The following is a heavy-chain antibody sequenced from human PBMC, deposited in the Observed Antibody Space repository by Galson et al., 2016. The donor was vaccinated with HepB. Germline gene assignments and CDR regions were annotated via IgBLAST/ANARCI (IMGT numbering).Heavy chain of an antibody. CDR3: ARRRNYYDSSGYYYDYFDP. J-gene: IGHJ5*02. V-gene: IGHV4-61*02. D-gene: IGHD3-22*01. Sequence: TLSLTCTVSGGSIRSGSYYWSWIRQPAGKGLEWIGRVYSTGSTNYNPPLKSRITISLNTSKNQFSLKLSSVTAADTAVYYCARRRNYYDSSGYYYDYFDPWGQGTQVTVSS. CDR2: VYSTGST. CDR1: GGSIRSGSYY.